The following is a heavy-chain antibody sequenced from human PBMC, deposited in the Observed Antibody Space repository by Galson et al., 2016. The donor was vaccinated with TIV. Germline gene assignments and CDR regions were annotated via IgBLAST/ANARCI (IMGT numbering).Heavy chain of an antibody. Sequence: SLRLSCAASQFPFSDYWMNWIRQAPGEGLEWVATIKQDGSDRYYGDSLKGRFTIPRDNAKRLLYLHMSSLRVEDTAVYYCARDPLFGGMDVWGQGATVAVS. V-gene: IGHV3-7*03. D-gene: IGHD3-10*02. CDR3: ARDPLFGGMDV. CDR1: QFPFSDYW. CDR2: IKQDGSDR. J-gene: IGHJ6*02.